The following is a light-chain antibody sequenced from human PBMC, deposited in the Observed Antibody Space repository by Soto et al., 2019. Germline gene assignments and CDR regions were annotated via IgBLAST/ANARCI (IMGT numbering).Light chain of an antibody. V-gene: IGKV1-12*01. CDR2: AAS. Sequence: DIQMTQSPSSVSASVGDRVTITCRASQDIGSWLAWYQQKPGKAPNLLIYAASTLQSGVPSRFSGSGSGTDLTLTVSSLQPEDFATYYCQQANSFPPTFGQGTKVEIK. CDR1: QDIGSW. J-gene: IGKJ1*01. CDR3: QQANSFPPT.